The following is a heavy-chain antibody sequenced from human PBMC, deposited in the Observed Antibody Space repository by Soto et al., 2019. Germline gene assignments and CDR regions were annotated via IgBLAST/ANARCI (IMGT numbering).Heavy chain of an antibody. Sequence: QVQLQQSGPGLVKPSQTLSLTCAISGDSVSSDSAAWNWIRQSPSRGIEWLGRTDYRSKWHIDYAESTNGRITISPDTSKNHFSLQLNSVTPEDTSVYYCVRSRVFIAVTGMATYYYYYGMDVWGRGTTVTVSS. D-gene: IGHD6-19*01. CDR1: GDSVSSDSAA. CDR3: VRSRVFIAVTGMATYYYYYGMDV. J-gene: IGHJ6*02. V-gene: IGHV6-1*01. CDR2: TDYRSKWHI.